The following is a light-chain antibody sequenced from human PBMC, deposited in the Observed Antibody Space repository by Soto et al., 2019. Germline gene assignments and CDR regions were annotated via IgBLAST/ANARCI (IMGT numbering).Light chain of an antibody. CDR2: EVT. CDR3: SSYTNINTRACV. CDR1: SGDIGSYNR. V-gene: IGLV2-14*01. J-gene: IGLJ1*01. Sequence: QSALTQPASVSGSPGQSITISCTGTSGDIGSYNRVSWYQQHPGKAPKLIIYEVTDRPSGVSNRFSGSRSGNTASLTISALQADDDAEYYCSSYTNINTRACVFGTGTKVTVL.